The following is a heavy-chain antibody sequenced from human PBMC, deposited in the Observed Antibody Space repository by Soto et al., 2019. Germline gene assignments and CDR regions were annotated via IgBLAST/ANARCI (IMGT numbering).Heavy chain of an antibody. CDR2: TYYRSKWYN. V-gene: IGHV6-1*01. CDR3: ARDVGGWLRSYYYYYGMDV. CDR1: GDSVSSNSAA. J-gene: IGHJ6*02. D-gene: IGHD5-12*01. Sequence: SQTLSLTCAISGDSVSSNSAAWNWISQSPSRGLEWLGRTYYRSKWYNDYAVSVKSRITINPDTSKNQFSLQLNSVTPEDTAVYYCARDVGGWLRSYYYYYGMDVWGQGTTVTVSS.